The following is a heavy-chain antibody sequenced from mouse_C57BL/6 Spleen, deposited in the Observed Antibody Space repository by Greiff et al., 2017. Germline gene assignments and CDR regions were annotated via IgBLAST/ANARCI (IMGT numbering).Heavy chain of an antibody. Sequence: VQLQQSGAELARPGASVKLSCKASGYTFTSYGISWVKQRTGQGLEWIGEIYPRSGNTYYNEKFKGKATLTADKSSSTAYMELRSLTSEDSAVYFCARNDYDLAWFAYWGQGTLVTVSA. J-gene: IGHJ3*01. D-gene: IGHD2-4*01. CDR2: IYPRSGNT. CDR3: ARNDYDLAWFAY. V-gene: IGHV1-81*01. CDR1: GYTFTSYG.